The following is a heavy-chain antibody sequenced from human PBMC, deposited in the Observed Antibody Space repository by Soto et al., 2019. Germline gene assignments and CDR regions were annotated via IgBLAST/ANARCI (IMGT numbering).Heavy chain of an antibody. V-gene: IGHV4-59*01. D-gene: IGHD2-2*02. J-gene: IGHJ4*02. CDR1: GGSISSYY. CDR3: ARGSKRHPLIVVVPAAIFLDY. Sequence: SETLSLTCTVSGGSISSYYWSWIRQPPGKGLEWIGYIYYSGSTNYNPSLKSRVTISVDTSKNQFSLKLSSVTAADTAVYYCARGSKRHPLIVVVPAAIFLDYWGQGTLVTVSS. CDR2: IYYSGST.